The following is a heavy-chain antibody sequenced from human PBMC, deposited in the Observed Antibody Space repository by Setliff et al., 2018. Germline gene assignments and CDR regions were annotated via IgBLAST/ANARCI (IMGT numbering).Heavy chain of an antibody. CDR1: GFTFSSYW. Sequence: GGSLRLSCAASGFTFSSYWMSWVRQAPGKGPEWVSYISSSSSTIYYADSVKGRFTISRDNAKNSLYLQMNSLRAEDTAVYYCARDRGSGSYFLRYFDYWGQGTLVTVSS. J-gene: IGHJ4*02. V-gene: IGHV3-48*01. CDR2: ISSSSSTI. D-gene: IGHD1-26*01. CDR3: ARDRGSGSYFLRYFDY.